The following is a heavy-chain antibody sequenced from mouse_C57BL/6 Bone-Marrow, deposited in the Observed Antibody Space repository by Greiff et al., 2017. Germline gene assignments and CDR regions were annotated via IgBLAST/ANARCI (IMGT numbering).Heavy chain of an antibody. CDR1: GYTFTSYW. V-gene: IGHV1-55*01. CDR2: IYPTSGRT. J-gene: IGHJ2*01. CDR3: ARSGPLVRSFDY. D-gene: IGHD2-14*01. Sequence: VQLQQPGAELVKPGASVKMSCKASGYTFTSYWITWVKQRPGQGLEWIGDIYPTSGRTNYNEKFKSKAILTVDTSSNTAYMQLSSLTSEDSAVFDCARSGPLVRSFDYWGQGTTLTVSS.